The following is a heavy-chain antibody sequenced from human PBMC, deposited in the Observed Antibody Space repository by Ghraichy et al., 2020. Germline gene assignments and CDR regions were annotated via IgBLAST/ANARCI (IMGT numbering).Heavy chain of an antibody. CDR3: ARGSSSSAYYHMDV. D-gene: IGHD6-6*01. CDR2: INSNGGST. CDR1: GFTFSSYA. V-gene: IGHV3-64*02. Sequence: GGSLRLSCAASGFTFSSYAMHWVRQAPGKGLEYVSAINSNGGSTYYADSVKGRFTISRDNSKNTLYLQMGSLRVEDMAVYYCARGSSSSAYYHMDVWGKGTTVTVSS. J-gene: IGHJ6*03.